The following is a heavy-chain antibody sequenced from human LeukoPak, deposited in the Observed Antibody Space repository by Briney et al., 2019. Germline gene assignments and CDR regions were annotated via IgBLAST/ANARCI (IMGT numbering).Heavy chain of an antibody. D-gene: IGHD1-20*01. CDR3: AIQGYNWNGNYYYGMDV. Sequence: GASVTVSCKASGGTFSSYAISWVRQAPGQGLEWMGGIIPIFGTANYAQKFQGRVTITADESTSTAYMELSSLRSEDTAVYYCAIQGYNWNGNYYYGMDVWGQGTTVTVSS. J-gene: IGHJ6*02. CDR2: IIPIFGTA. V-gene: IGHV1-69*13. CDR1: GGTFSSYA.